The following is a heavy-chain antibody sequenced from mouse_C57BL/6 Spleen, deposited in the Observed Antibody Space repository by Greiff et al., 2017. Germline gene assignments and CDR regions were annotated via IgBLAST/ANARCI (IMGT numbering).Heavy chain of an antibody. D-gene: IGHD1-1*01. V-gene: IGHV1-15*01. Sequence: QVQLQQSGAELVRPGASVTLSCKASGYTFTDYEMNWVKQTPVHGLEWIGAIDPETGGTAYNQKFKGKAILTADKSSSTAYMELRSLTSEDSAVYYGTRGDYYSSSPYDYWGQGTTLTVAS. CDR3: TRGDYYSSSPYDY. J-gene: IGHJ2*01. CDR1: GYTFTDYE. CDR2: IDPETGGT.